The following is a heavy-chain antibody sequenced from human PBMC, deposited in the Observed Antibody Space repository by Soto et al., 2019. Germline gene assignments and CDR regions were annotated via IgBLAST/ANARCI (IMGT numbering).Heavy chain of an antibody. CDR2: IYSGGST. D-gene: IGHD6-19*01. CDR3: AREQWYYMDV. Sequence: EVQLVESGGGLVQPGGSLRLSCAASEFTVSSYYMNWVRQAPGKGLEWVSVIYSGGSTYYAESAKGRFTISRDISRSMVYLQMNSLRAEDTAVYYCAREQWYYMDVWGKGTTVTVSS. CDR1: EFTVSSYY. V-gene: IGHV3-66*01. J-gene: IGHJ6*03.